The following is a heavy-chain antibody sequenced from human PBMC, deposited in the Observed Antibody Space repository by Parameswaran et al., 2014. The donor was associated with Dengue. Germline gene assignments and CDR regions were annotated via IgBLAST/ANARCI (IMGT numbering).Heavy chain of an antibody. CDR2: IIPLFGTA. D-gene: IGHD4-23*01. J-gene: IGHJ6*02. CDR3: ATDFLSFGGNSGLYYYYGMDV. Sequence: WVRQAPGQGLEWMGGIIPLFGTANYAQKFQGRVTITADESTTTAYMELSSLRSEDTAGYYCATDFLSFGGNSGLYYYYGMDVWGQGTTVTVSS. V-gene: IGHV1-69*01.